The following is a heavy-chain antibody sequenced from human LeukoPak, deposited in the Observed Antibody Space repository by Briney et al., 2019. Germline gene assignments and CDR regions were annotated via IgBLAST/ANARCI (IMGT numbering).Heavy chain of an antibody. J-gene: IGHJ4*02. CDR3: ARDDLGCSSTSCYFDY. V-gene: IGHV3-11*04. D-gene: IGHD2-2*01. Sequence: GGSLRLSCAASGFTLSDYYMSWIRQAPGKGLEWISYISSSGSTIFYADSVKGRFTISRDNAKNSLYLQMNSLRAEDTAVYYCARDDLGCSSTSCYFDYWGQGALVTVSS. CDR1: GFTLSDYY. CDR2: ISSSGSTI.